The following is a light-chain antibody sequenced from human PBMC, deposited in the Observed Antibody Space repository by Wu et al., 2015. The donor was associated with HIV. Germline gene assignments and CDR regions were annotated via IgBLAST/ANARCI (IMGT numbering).Light chain of an antibody. CDR3: QQYNDYCT. V-gene: IGKV1-5*03. J-gene: IGKJ2*02. CDR1: QNIDFY. CDR2: KAS. Sequence: DIQMTQSPSSLSASVGDRVTIACRASQNIDFYLNWYQQKPGQAPKLLIYKASTLESGVPSRFSGSGSGTEFTLTISSLQPDDFATYYCQQYNDYCTFGQGTKLEIK.